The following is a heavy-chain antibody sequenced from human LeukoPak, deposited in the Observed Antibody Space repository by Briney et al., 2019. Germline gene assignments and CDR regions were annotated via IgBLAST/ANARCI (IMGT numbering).Heavy chain of an antibody. CDR1: GGTFSSYA. V-gene: IGHV1-69*04. CDR3: ARDGGTGTTKGSDY. J-gene: IGHJ4*02. D-gene: IGHD1-7*01. CDR2: IIPILGIA. Sequence: ASVKVSCKASGGTFSSYAISWVRQAPGQGLEWMGRIIPILGIANYAQKFQGRVTITADESTSTAYMELSSLRSEDTAVYYCARDGGTGTTKGSDYWGQGTLVTVSS.